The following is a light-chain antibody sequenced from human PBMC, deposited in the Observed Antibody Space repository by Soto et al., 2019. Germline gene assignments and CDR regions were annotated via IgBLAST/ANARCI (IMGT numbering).Light chain of an antibody. CDR2: DAS. CDR1: QSISNR. J-gene: IGKJ1*01. V-gene: IGKV1-5*01. Sequence: DIQMTQSPSTLSASEGDRVTITCRASQSISNRLAWYHQKPGKTPNLLIYDASNLGSGVPSRFSGSGSGTEFTLTISSLQPDDFATYYCQQYDTYSTFGQGTKVDIK. CDR3: QQYDTYST.